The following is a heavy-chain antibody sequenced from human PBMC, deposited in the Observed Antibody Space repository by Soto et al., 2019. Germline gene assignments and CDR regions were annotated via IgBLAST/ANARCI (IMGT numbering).Heavy chain of an antibody. CDR1: GFTFSSYS. V-gene: IGHV3-21*01. J-gene: IGHJ6*04. CDR2: ISSSSSSYI. CDR3: ARDYQLDLHPVVRYYYYGMDV. D-gene: IGHD1-1*01. Sequence: PGGSLRLSCAASGFTFSSYSMNWVRQAPGKGLEWVSSISSSSSSYIYYADSVKGRFTISRDNAKNSLYLQMNSLRAEDTAVYYCARDYQLDLHPVVRYYYYGMDVWGKGTTVTVSS.